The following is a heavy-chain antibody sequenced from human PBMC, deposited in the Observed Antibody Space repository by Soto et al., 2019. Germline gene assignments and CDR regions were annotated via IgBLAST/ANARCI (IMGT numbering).Heavy chain of an antibody. J-gene: IGHJ6*02. D-gene: IGHD1-7*01. CDR3: AREAGSTTIAYYYYGLDV. CDR2: IWYDGSNK. Sequence: GGSLRLSCAASGFTFSSYAMHWVRQAPGKGLEWVALIWYDGSNKYYADSVKGRFTISRDNSKNTLDLQMSSLRAEDTAVYYCAREAGSTTIAYYYYGLDVWGQGTTVTVSS. CDR1: GFTFSSYA. V-gene: IGHV3-33*01.